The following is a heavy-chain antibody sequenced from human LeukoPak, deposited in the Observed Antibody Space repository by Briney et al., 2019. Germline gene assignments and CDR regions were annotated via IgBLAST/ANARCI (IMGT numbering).Heavy chain of an antibody. D-gene: IGHD2-15*01. Sequence: GGSLRLSCAASGFTLSSYAMSWVRRAPGKGLEWVSAISDSGNTYHADSVKGRFTISRDSSKNTLYLQMNSLRAEDTAVYYCAKADSRSVVGVDAFDIWGQGTMVTVSS. V-gene: IGHV3-23*01. CDR3: AKADSRSVVGVDAFDI. J-gene: IGHJ3*02. CDR1: GFTLSSYA. CDR2: ISDSGNT.